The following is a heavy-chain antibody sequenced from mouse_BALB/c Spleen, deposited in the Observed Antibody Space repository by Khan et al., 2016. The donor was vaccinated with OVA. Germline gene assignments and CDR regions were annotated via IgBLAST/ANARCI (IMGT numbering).Heavy chain of an antibody. CDR3: ARKDYYAYDPFPY. Sequence: VQLQQSGPGLVKPSQSLSLTCTVTGYSITSEYAWNWIRQFPGNKLEWMGYISYSGNTSYNPSLKSRTSITRDTSKNQFFLQLNSVTTEDTATYYCARKDYYAYDPFPYWGQGTLLTVSA. D-gene: IGHD2-2*01. J-gene: IGHJ3*01. CDR2: ISYSGNT. CDR1: GYSITSEYA. V-gene: IGHV3-2*02.